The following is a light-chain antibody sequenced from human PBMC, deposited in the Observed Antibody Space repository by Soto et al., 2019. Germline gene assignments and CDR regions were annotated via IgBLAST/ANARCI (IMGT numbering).Light chain of an antibody. J-gene: IGKJ5*01. V-gene: IGKV1-39*01. CDR3: QQTYSTPIT. CDR2: AAS. Sequence: DIQMTQSPSSLSASVGDRVTITCRASQSIYNYLNWYQQKPGKAPKLLIYAASTVQSGVPSRFSGSGSGSDFTLTISTLQPEDFATYYCQQTYSTPITFGQGTRLEIK. CDR1: QSIYNY.